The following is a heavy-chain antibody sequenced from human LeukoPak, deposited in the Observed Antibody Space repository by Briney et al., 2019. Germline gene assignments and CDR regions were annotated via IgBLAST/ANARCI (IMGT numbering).Heavy chain of an antibody. CDR1: GFTFTSYG. Sequence: ASVKVSCKTSGFTFTSYGISWMRQAPGQGLEWMAWISANNGDTHYAQRLQGRVTLTTDTSTGTAYMEVRSLRSDDTAVYYCARKGKGSPLGFWGQGTLVTVSS. CDR3: ARKGKGSPLGF. D-gene: IGHD3-10*01. CDR2: ISANNGDT. V-gene: IGHV1-18*04. J-gene: IGHJ4*02.